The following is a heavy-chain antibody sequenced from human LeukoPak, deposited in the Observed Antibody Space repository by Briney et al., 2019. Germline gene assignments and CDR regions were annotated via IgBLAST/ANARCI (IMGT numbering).Heavy chain of an antibody. D-gene: IGHD6-19*01. CDR1: GFTFSYYW. CDR3: AKDIFRGSGWSTSFDY. Sequence: SGGSLRLSCAASGFTFSYYWMHWVRQAPGKGLEWVSAISWSSGSIGYADSVKGRFTISRDNAKNSLYLQMNSLRAEDTALYYCAKDIFRGSGWSTSFDYWGQGTLVTVSS. J-gene: IGHJ4*02. CDR2: ISWSSGSI. V-gene: IGHV3-9*01.